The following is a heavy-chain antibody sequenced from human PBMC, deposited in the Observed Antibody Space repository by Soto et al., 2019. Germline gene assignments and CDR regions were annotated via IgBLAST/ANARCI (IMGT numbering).Heavy chain of an antibody. CDR1: GYSFTNYG. D-gene: IGHD6-19*01. Sequence: QDQLLQSGAEVKKPGASVTVSCKASGYSFTNYGITWVRQAPGQGLEWMGWISAFNGNTHYAQKLQGRVTMTTDASTSTAYMERRILRSDDTAVYYCARDRGVAPPVAGNTHYYYYMDVWGKGTTVTVSS. CDR3: ARDRGVAPPVAGNTHYYYYMDV. J-gene: IGHJ6*03. V-gene: IGHV1-18*01. CDR2: ISAFNGNT.